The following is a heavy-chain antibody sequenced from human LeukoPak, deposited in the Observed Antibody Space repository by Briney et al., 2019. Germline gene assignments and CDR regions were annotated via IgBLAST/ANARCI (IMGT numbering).Heavy chain of an antibody. Sequence: GASVKVSCKASGYTFTSYSISWVRQAPGQGLEWMGWISTYDGNTNYAQKLQGRVTMTTDASTSTAYMELRSLRSEDTAMYYCATLGFCSGDTCYSGYNYGYYFDYWGQGTLVTVSS. J-gene: IGHJ4*02. CDR1: GYTFTSYS. V-gene: IGHV1-18*01. D-gene: IGHD2-15*01. CDR2: ISTYDGNT. CDR3: ATLGFCSGDTCYSGYNYGYYFDY.